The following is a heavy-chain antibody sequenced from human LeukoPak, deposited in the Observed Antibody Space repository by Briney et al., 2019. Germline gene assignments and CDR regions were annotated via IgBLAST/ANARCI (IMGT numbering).Heavy chain of an antibody. CDR3: AKDPYGTRYFDY. V-gene: IGHV3-53*01. J-gene: IGHJ4*02. CDR2: IHGGGTT. Sequence: GESLRLSCAASGFAVSNNYVSWVRQAPGKGLEWVSLIHGGGTTYYADSVKGRFTISTDTSQNTVYLQMNSLRAEDTAVYYCAKDPYGTRYFDYWGQGTLVTVSS. D-gene: IGHD2-2*01. CDR1: GFAVSNNY.